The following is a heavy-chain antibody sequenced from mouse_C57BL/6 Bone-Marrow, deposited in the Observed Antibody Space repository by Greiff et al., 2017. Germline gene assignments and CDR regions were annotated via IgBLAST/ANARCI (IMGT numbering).Heavy chain of an antibody. V-gene: IGHV1-64*01. D-gene: IGHD1-1*01. J-gene: IGHJ1*03. CDR3: ARSDYGRSYVDWYFDV. CDR1: GYTFTSYW. Sequence: QVQLQQPGAELVKPGASVKLSCKASGYTFTSYWMHWVKQRPGQGLEWIGMIHPNSGSTNYNEKFKSKATLTVDKSSSTAYMQLSSLTSEDSAVYYWARSDYGRSYVDWYFDVWGTGTTVTVSS. CDR2: IHPNSGST.